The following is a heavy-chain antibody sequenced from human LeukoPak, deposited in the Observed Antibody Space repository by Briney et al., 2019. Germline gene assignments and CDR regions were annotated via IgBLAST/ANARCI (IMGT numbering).Heavy chain of an antibody. J-gene: IGHJ4*02. CDR3: AKDGLYFDGSTHIYYFDS. D-gene: IGHD3-9*01. CDR2: ITYNGAAT. Sequence: GGSLRLSCAASGFSFGGYVMTWVRQAPGKGLEWVSSITYNGAATYYLDSVKARFTISRDNSRSTLYLQMDSLTAEDTALYYCAKDGLYFDGSTHIYYFDSWGQGTLVAVSS. CDR1: GFSFGGYV. V-gene: IGHV3-23*01.